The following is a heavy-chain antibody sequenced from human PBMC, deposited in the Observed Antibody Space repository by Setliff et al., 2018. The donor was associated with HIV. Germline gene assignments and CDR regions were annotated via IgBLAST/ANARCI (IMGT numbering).Heavy chain of an antibody. J-gene: IGHJ6*03. CDR1: GDSISRSNYY. CDR3: ARHFPGSPHPAGYYMDV. CDR2: ISPSGGT. V-gene: IGHV4-39*01. D-gene: IGHD6-13*01. Sequence: SETLSLTCSVSGDSISRSNYYWGWTRQSPGKGLVWVGSISPSGGTSYSAASLKSRVTLSIDTSKNQFSLRLRSVAATDKAVYYCARHFPGSPHPAGYYMDVWGKGTMVTVSS.